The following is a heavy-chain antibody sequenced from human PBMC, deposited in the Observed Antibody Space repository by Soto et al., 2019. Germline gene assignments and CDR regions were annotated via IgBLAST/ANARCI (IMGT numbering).Heavy chain of an antibody. D-gene: IGHD3-10*01. CDR2: VFYSGPT. CDR3: ARQVLSEYYYYFIDV. CDR1: GGSISSSNYY. J-gene: IGHJ6*03. V-gene: IGHV4-39*01. Sequence: ASETLSLTCTVSGGSISSSNYYWGWIRQPPGKGLEWIGSVFYSGPTYYNPSLKSRVVITRDTSANQFSLRLSSVTAADTAVYYCARQVLSEYYYYFIDVWGEGITVTVSS.